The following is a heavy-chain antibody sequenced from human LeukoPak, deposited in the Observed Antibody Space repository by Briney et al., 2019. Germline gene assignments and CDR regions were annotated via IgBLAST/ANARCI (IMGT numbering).Heavy chain of an antibody. V-gene: IGHV4-31*03. Sequence: SETLSLTCTVSGGSISSGGYYWSWIRQHPGKGLEWIGYIYYSGSTYYNPSLKSRVTISVDTSKNQFSLKLSSVTAADTAVYYCARFRRGGYDELDYWGQGTLVTVSS. CDR3: ARFRRGGYDELDY. J-gene: IGHJ4*02. D-gene: IGHD5-12*01. CDR1: GGSISSGGYY. CDR2: IYYSGST.